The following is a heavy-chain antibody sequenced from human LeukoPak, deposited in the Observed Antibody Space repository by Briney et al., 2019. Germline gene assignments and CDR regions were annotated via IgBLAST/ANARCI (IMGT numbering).Heavy chain of an antibody. Sequence: PSETLSLTCTVSGASSSNYYWSWIRQPPGKGLEWIGYIFDSGSTNYNPSLKSRVTISLATSKNQFSLQLSSVTAADTAVYYCARFTTVVPAFWYLDLWGRGTLATVSS. CDR1: GASSSNYY. CDR3: ARFTTVVPAFWYLDL. J-gene: IGHJ2*01. V-gene: IGHV4-4*08. CDR2: IFDSGST. D-gene: IGHD4-23*01.